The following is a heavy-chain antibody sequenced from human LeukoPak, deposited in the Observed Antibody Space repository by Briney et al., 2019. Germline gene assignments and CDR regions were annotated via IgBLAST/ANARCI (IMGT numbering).Heavy chain of an antibody. J-gene: IGHJ6*03. CDR1: GFTFTSSA. V-gene: IGHV1-58*02. Sequence: SVKVSCKASGFTFTSSAMQWVRQARGQRLEWIGWIVVGSGNTNYAQKFQERVTITRDMSTSTAYMELSSLRSEDTAVYYCAAGPYYDSSGYYYQTRYYYYMDVRAKGPRSPSP. CDR3: AAGPYYDSSGYYYQTRYYYYMDV. D-gene: IGHD3-22*01. CDR2: IVVGSGNT.